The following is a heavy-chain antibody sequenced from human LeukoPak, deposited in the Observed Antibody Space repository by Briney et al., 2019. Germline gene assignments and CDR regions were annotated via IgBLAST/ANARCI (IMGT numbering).Heavy chain of an antibody. Sequence: GGSLRLSCEASGFTVSNYYMSWVRQAPGKGLECVSVIYSGGTTHYADSVKGRFTISRDNSKNTLYLQMNSLRAEDTAVYYCAVNWGPASDAFDIWGQGTMVTVSS. D-gene: IGHD7-27*01. J-gene: IGHJ3*02. CDR3: AVNWGPASDAFDI. CDR1: GFTVSNYY. V-gene: IGHV3-66*02. CDR2: IYSGGTT.